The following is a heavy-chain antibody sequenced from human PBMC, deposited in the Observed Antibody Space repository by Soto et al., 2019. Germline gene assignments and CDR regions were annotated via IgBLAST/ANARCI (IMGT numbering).Heavy chain of an antibody. CDR3: ANNVVVTAPCRFDP. Sequence: GALLLSSTASGFTFSNYAMSWVRQAPGKGLEWVSAISGSGGSTYYADSVKGRFTISRDNSKNTLYLQMNSLRAEDTDVYYCANNVVVTAPCRFDPWGQGTLVTVSS. J-gene: IGHJ5*02. CDR1: GFTFSNYA. CDR2: ISGSGGST. D-gene: IGHD2-21*02. V-gene: IGHV3-23*01.